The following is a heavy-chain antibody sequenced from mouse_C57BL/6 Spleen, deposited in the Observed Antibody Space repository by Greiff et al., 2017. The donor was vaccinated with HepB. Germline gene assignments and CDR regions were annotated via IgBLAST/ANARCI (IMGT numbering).Heavy chain of an antibody. Sequence: EVMLVESGAGLVKPGGSLKLSCAASGFTFSSYAMSWVRQTPEKRLEWVAYISSGGDYIYYADTVKGRFTISRDNARNTLYLQMSSLKSEDTAMYYCTRITTVVAHWYFDVWGTGTTVTVSS. V-gene: IGHV5-9-1*02. J-gene: IGHJ1*03. CDR1: GFTFSSYA. D-gene: IGHD1-1*01. CDR2: ISSGGDYI. CDR3: TRITTVVAHWYFDV.